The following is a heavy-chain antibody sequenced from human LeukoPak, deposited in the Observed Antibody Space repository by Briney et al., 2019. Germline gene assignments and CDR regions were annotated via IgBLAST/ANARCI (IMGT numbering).Heavy chain of an antibody. J-gene: IGHJ4*02. CDR1: GGSISSGSYY. V-gene: IGHV4-61*02. Sequence: SQTLSLTCTVSGGSISSGSYYWSWIRQPAGKGLEWIGRIYGSGSTIYNPSLKSRVTISIDTSKNQFSLELSSVTAADTAVYYCARDRPESGYDYDYWGQGTLVTVSS. CDR3: ARDRPESGYDYDY. D-gene: IGHD5-12*01. CDR2: IYGSGST.